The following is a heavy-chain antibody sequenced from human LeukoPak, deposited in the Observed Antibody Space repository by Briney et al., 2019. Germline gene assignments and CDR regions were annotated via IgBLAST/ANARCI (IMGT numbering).Heavy chain of an antibody. D-gene: IGHD2-21*02. CDR3: AEDPKFGCGGDCYSGY. CDR2: ISGSGGNT. J-gene: IGHJ4*02. Sequence: PGGSLRLSCAASGFTFNSYAMSWVRQAPGKGLEWVSTISGSGGNTYYAESVKGRFTISRDNSKNTLYLQMNSLRAEDTAVYYCAEDPKFGCGGDCYSGYWGQGTLVTVSS. CDR1: GFTFNSYA. V-gene: IGHV3-23*01.